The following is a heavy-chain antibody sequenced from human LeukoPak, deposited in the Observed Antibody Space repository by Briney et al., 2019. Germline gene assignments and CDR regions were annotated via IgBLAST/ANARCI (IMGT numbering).Heavy chain of an antibody. V-gene: IGHV4-39*01. Sequence: SETLSLTCTVSGGSISSSSYYWGWIRQPPGKGLEWIGSIYYSGSTYYNPSLKSRVTISVDTSKNQFSLKLSSVTAADTAVYYCARWGPIYYDSSGYYWEFQYYFDYWGQGTLVTVSS. CDR2: IYYSGST. CDR3: ARWGPIYYDSSGYYWEFQYYFDY. J-gene: IGHJ4*02. D-gene: IGHD3-22*01. CDR1: GGSISSSSYY.